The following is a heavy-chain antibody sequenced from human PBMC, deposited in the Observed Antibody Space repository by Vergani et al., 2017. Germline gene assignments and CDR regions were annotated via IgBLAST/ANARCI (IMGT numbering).Heavy chain of an antibody. CDR2: IYYSGST. V-gene: IGHV4-39*01. D-gene: IGHD1-7*01. Sequence: QLQLQESGPGLVKPSATLSLTCSVSGASIRSSNYYWGWIRQPPGKGLEWIASIYYSGSTYYNPSLKSRVTISVDTSKNQFSLKLSSVTAADTAVYYCARGGWNYEIGPTIYYFDYWGQGTLVTVSS. CDR3: ARGGWNYEIGPTIYYFDY. J-gene: IGHJ4*02. CDR1: GASIRSSNYY.